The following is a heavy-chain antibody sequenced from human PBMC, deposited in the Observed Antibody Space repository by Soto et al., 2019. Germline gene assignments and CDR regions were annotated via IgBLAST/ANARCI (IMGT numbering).Heavy chain of an antibody. CDR2: IIIAGGGT. CDR3: AAELYSGGRCCSFDI. Sequence: QMQVVQSGPEVKRPGTSVKVPCKASGFSFTNSAVQWVRQARGQRLEWIGYIIIAGGGTKYAQNLQGRITITRDMSTSTAYTELSSLRSEDTAIYYCAAELYSGGRCCSFDIWGQGTVVTVSS. D-gene: IGHD2-15*01. CDR1: GFSFTNSA. V-gene: IGHV1-58*01. J-gene: IGHJ3*02.